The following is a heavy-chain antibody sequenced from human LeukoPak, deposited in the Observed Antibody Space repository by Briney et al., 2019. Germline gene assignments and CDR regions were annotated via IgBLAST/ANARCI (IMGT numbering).Heavy chain of an antibody. D-gene: IGHD4-17*01. CDR3: ARLDGDYYYMDV. CDR1: SGSISSSTYY. Sequence: SETLSLTCTVSSGSISSSTYYWGWIRQPPGKGLEWIGSIDYSGSTYYNPSLKSRVTISVDTSKNQFSLKLSSVTAADTAVYDCARLDGDYYYMDVWGKGTTVTVSS. V-gene: IGHV4-39*01. J-gene: IGHJ6*03. CDR2: IDYSGST.